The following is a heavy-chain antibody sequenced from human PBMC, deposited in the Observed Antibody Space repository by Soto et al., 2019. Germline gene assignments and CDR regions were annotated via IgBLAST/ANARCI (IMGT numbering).Heavy chain of an antibody. CDR1: GGSFSGYY. D-gene: IGHD3-3*01. J-gene: IGHJ6*02. CDR3: ARGSRITIFGVVTYPAYYYYGMDV. CDR2: INHSGST. Sequence: PSETLSLTCAVYGGSFSGYYWSWIRQPPGKGLEWIGEINHSGSTNYNPSLKSRVTISVDTSKIQFSLKLSSVTAADTAVYYCARGSRITIFGVVTYPAYYYYGMDVWGQGTTVTVSS. V-gene: IGHV4-34*01.